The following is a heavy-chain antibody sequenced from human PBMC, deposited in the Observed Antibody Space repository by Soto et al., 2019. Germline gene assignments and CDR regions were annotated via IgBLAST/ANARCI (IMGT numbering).Heavy chain of an antibody. D-gene: IGHD2-15*01. CDR2: IKQDGSEK. Sequence: GGSLRLSCAASGFTIDNYWMSWVRQVPGKGLEWVANIKQDGSEKNYVDSVKGRFTISRDNAKNSLYLQMNSLRAEDTAVYYCAREGGYCSGGSCYFWFDTWGQGTLVTVSS. CDR3: AREGGYCSGGSCYFWFDT. V-gene: IGHV3-7*01. CDR1: GFTIDNYW. J-gene: IGHJ5*02.